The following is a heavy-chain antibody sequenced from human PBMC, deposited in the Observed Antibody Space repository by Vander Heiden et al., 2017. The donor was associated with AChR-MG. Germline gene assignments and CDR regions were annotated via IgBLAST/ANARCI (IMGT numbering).Heavy chain of an antibody. J-gene: IGHJ4*02. CDR2: LSWNSGTI. CDR1: GLTFDDYA. CDR3: TKDRDFWSGTIDY. D-gene: IGHD3-3*01. V-gene: IGHV3-9*01. Sequence: EVQLVESGGGLIQPGRFLRLPCTTSGLTFDDYAMHGVRQAPGKGLEWVSGLSWNSGTIRYADSVKGRFTISRDNAKNSLYLQMNSLRAEDTALYYCTKDRDFWSGTIDYWGQGTLVTVSS.